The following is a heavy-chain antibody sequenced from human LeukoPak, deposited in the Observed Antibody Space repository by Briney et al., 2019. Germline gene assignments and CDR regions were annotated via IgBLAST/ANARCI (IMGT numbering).Heavy chain of an antibody. Sequence: GGSLRLSCAASGFTFSTYWMSWVRQAPGKGLEWVANIKQDVSEKYYVDSVKGRFTISRDNAKNSLYLQTNSLRAEDTAVYYCARVQRKYQLPRLNDYDYMDVWGKGTTVTISS. D-gene: IGHD2-2*01. CDR3: ARVQRKYQLPRLNDYDYMDV. V-gene: IGHV3-7*01. J-gene: IGHJ6*03. CDR2: IKQDVSEK. CDR1: GFTFSTYW.